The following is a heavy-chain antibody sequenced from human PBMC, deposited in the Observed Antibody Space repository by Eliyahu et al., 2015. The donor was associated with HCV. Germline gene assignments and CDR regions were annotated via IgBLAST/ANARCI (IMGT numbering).Heavy chain of an antibody. Sequence: EVQLLESGGGLVQPGGSLRLSCSASGFXFSSYAMSWVRQAPGKGLEWVSAISGSGGSTYYADSVKGRFTISRDNSKNTLYLQMNSLRAEDTAVYYCAKVGLDLVTLYYFDYWGQGTLVTVSS. CDR1: GFXFSSYA. J-gene: IGHJ4*02. CDR3: AKVGLDLVTLYYFDY. D-gene: IGHD5-18*01. CDR2: ISGSGGST. V-gene: IGHV3-23*01.